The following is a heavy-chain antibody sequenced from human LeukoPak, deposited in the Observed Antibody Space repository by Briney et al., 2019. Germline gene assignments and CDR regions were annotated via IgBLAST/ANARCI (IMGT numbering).Heavy chain of an antibody. CDR1: GYSFTSYW. Sequence: GESLKISCKGSGYSFTSYWISWVRQMPGKGLEWMGRIDPSDSYTNYSPSFQGQVSISADKSISTAYLQWSSLKASDTAMYYCARAVASDRTLDSWGQGSLVTVSS. CDR2: IDPSDSYT. CDR3: ARAVASDRTLDS. V-gene: IGHV5-10-1*04. D-gene: IGHD1-14*01. J-gene: IGHJ4*02.